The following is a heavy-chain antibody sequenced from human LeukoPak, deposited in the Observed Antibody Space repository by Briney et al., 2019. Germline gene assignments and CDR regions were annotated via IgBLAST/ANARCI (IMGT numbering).Heavy chain of an antibody. Sequence: SETLSLTCTVSGGSISNYYWSWTRQPAGKGLGYIGRLYASGSTDYSPSLRSRLTMSLDTSKNQFSLKLTSVTAADTAIYYCARDGAATFSDYWGQGALVTVSS. J-gene: IGHJ4*02. CDR2: LYASGST. V-gene: IGHV4-4*07. CDR3: ARDGAATFSDY. CDR1: GGSISNYY. D-gene: IGHD1-26*01.